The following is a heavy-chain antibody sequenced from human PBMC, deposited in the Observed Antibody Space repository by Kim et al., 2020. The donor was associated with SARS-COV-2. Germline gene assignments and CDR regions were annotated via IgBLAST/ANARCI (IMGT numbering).Heavy chain of an antibody. CDR3: AKGGSWCDY. CDR2: GDT. D-gene: IGHD6-13*01. V-gene: IGHV3-23*01. J-gene: IGHJ4*02. Sequence: GDTCVAEPVKCRFTVSRDNSRNTLYLQMNSLTAEDTALYYCAKGGSWCDYWGQGTLVTVSS.